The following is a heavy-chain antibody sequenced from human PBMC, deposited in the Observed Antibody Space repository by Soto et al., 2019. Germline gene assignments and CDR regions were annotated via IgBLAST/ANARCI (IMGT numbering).Heavy chain of an antibody. D-gene: IGHD6-6*01. CDR1: GGSFSGYY. J-gene: IGHJ4*02. CDR2: INHSGST. CDR3: ARGGRIAARSYFDY. Sequence: QVQLQQWGAGLLKPSETLSLTCAVYGGSFSGYYWSWIRQPPGKGPEWIGEINHSGSTNYNPSLKSRVTISVDTSKNQFSLKLSSVTAADTAVYYCARGGRIAARSYFDYWGQGTLVTVSS. V-gene: IGHV4-34*01.